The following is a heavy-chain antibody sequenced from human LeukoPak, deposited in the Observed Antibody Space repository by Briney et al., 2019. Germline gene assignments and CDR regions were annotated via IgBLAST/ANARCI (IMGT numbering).Heavy chain of an antibody. CDR2: IIPIFGTA. D-gene: IGHD2-2*01. J-gene: IGHJ5*02. Sequence: GASVKVSCKASGGTFSSYAISWVRQAPGQGLEWMGGIIPIFGTANYAQKFQGRVTITADESTSTAYMELSSLRSEDTAVYYCAREGGKLGYCSSTSCPNWFDPWGQGTLVTVPS. V-gene: IGHV1-69*13. CDR1: GGTFSSYA. CDR3: AREGGKLGYCSSTSCPNWFDP.